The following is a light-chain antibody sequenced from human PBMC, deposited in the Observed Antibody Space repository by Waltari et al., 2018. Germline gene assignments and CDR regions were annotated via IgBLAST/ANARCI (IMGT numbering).Light chain of an antibody. Sequence: QSALTQPASVSGSPGQSITISCTGTSGDVGGYNFVSWYQQYPDKAPKLMIFDVSNRPSGVSSRFSGSKSGNTASLTISGLQAEDEADYYCSSYTSSTTLYVFGTGTKVTVL. CDR3: SSYTSSTTLYV. CDR1: SGDVGGYNF. CDR2: DVS. J-gene: IGLJ1*01. V-gene: IGLV2-14*03.